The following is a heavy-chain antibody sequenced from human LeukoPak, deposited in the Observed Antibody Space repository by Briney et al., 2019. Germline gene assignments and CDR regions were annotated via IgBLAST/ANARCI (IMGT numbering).Heavy chain of an antibody. CDR2: IYHSGST. V-gene: IGHV4-30-2*01. D-gene: IGHD3-10*01. Sequence: SETLSLTCAVSGGSISSGGYSWSWIRQPPGKGLEWIGYIYHSGSTYYNPSLKSRVTISVDRSKNQFSLKLSSVTAADTAVYYCARATITMVRGATRTRGAFDIWGQGTMVTVSS. CDR3: ARATITMVRGATRTRGAFDI. J-gene: IGHJ3*02. CDR1: GGSISSGGYS.